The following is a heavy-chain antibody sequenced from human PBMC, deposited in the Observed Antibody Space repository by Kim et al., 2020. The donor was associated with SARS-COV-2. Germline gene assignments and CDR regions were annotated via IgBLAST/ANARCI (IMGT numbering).Heavy chain of an antibody. V-gene: IGHV2-5*01. D-gene: IGHD3-16*01. CDR3: AHRRCLGYYFDY. Sequence: RYSPSLKSRLTSTKDTSKNQVVLTMTNMDPVDTATYYCAHRRCLGYYFDYWGQGTLVTVSS. J-gene: IGHJ4*02.